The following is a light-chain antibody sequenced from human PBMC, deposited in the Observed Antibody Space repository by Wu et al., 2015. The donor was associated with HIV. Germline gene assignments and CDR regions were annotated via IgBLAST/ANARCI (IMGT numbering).Light chain of an antibody. Sequence: EIVLTQSPGTLSLSPGESATLSCWASQKMDSAYMAWYQQKPSQPPRLLVYGTSTRAPGIPDRFSGSGSGTDFTLTINRLEPEDSAVYFCQQFGSVPRFTLGPGTRVDIK. V-gene: IGKV3-20*01. CDR3: QQFGSVPRFT. CDR2: GTS. CDR1: QKMDSAY. J-gene: IGKJ3*01.